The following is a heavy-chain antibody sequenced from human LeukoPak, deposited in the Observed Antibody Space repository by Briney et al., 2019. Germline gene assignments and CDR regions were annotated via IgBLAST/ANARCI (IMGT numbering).Heavy chain of an antibody. CDR1: GGSISNYY. V-gene: IGHV4-59*12. CDR3: ARSVPTFGVAVPGYHFFDY. CDR2: IYYSGST. D-gene: IGHD2-21*02. Sequence: SETLSLTCTVSGGSISNYYWSWIRQPPGKGLEWIGYIYYSGSTNYNPSLKSRVSISVDTSKNQFSLKLTSMTAADTAVYYCARSVPTFGVAVPGYHFFDYWGQGTLVTVSS. J-gene: IGHJ4*02.